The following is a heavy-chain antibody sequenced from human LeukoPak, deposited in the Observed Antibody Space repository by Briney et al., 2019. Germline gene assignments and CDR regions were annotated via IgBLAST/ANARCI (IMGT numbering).Heavy chain of an antibody. D-gene: IGHD1-26*01. V-gene: IGHV3-13*01. CDR1: GFTFSSYD. CDR3: AREGGPDAFDI. J-gene: IGHJ3*02. Sequence: GGSLRLSCAASGFTFSSYDMHWVRQATGKGLEWVSAIGTAGDTYYPGSVKGRFTISRENAKNSLYLQMNSLRAGDTAVYYCAREGGPDAFDIWGQGTMVTVSS. CDR2: IGTAGDT.